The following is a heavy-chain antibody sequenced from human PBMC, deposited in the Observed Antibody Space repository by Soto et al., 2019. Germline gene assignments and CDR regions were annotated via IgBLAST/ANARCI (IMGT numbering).Heavy chain of an antibody. CDR2: INAGNGNT. J-gene: IGHJ6*02. V-gene: IGHV1-3*01. CDR1: GYTFTSYA. D-gene: IGHD3-3*01. Sequence: ASVKVSCKASGYTFTSYAMHWVRQAPGQRLEWMGWINAGNGNTKYSQKFQGRVTITRDTSASTAYMELSSLRSEDTAVYYCERENDFWSGYYPLGMDVWGQGTTVTVSS. CDR3: ERENDFWSGYYPLGMDV.